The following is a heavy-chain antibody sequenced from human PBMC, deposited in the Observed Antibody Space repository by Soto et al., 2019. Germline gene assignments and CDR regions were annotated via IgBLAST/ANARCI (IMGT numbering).Heavy chain of an antibody. CDR2: ISGSGGST. CDR1: GFTFSSYA. V-gene: IGHV3-23*01. J-gene: IGHJ4*02. CDR3: AKEGPSAARPFDY. D-gene: IGHD6-6*01. Sequence: PGGSLRLSCAASGFTFSSYAMCWVRQAPGKGLEWASAISGSGGSTYYADSVKGRFTISGDNSKNPPYLQMNSLRAEDTAVYYCAKEGPSAARPFDYWGQGTLVTSPQ.